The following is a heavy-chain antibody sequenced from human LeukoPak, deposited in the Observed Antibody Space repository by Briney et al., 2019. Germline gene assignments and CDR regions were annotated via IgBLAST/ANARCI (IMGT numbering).Heavy chain of an antibody. J-gene: IGHJ6*03. D-gene: IGHD3-10*01. CDR3: ARGPYGSGSYYNVYSARYYYYMDV. Sequence: GGSLRLSCAASGFTFSSYGMHWVRQAPGKGLEWVAVISYDGSNKYYADSVKGRFTISRDNSKNTLYLQMNSLRAEDTAVYYCARGPYGSGSYYNVYSARYYYYMDVWGKGTTVTVSS. CDR1: GFTFSSYG. V-gene: IGHV3-30*03. CDR2: ISYDGSNK.